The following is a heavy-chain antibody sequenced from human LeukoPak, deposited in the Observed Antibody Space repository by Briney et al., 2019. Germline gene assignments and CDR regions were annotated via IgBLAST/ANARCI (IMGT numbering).Heavy chain of an antibody. CDR2: ISGSGGSI. Sequence: GGSLRLSCAASGFTFSSYAMSWVRQAPGKGLEWVSAISGSGGSIYYADSVKGRFTISRDNSKNTLYLQMNSLRAEDTAVYYCAKDTGSSGFGYFDYWGQGTLVTVSS. CDR3: AKDTGSSGFGYFDY. CDR1: GFTFSSYA. J-gene: IGHJ4*02. V-gene: IGHV3-23*01. D-gene: IGHD3-22*01.